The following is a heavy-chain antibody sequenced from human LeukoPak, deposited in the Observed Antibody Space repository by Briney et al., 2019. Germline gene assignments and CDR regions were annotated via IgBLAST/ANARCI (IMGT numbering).Heavy chain of an antibody. CDR2: FYSGGGT. V-gene: IGHV3-66*01. J-gene: IGHJ4*02. CDR3: ARDTRSYSSSWYIDN. Sequence: GGSLRLSCAASGFTVSSNYMSWVRQAPGKGLEWVSVFYSGGGTYYADSVKGRFTISRDNSKNTVYLQMNSLRAEDTAVYYCARDTRSYSSSWYIDNWGQGTLVTVSS. CDR1: GFTVSSNY. D-gene: IGHD6-13*01.